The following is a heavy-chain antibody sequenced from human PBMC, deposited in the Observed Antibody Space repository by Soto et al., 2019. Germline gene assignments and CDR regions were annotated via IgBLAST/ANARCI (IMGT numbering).Heavy chain of an antibody. CDR1: GGSISSGDYY. Sequence: QVQLQESGPGLVKPSQTLSLTCTVSGGSISSGDYYWSWIRQPPGKGLEWIGYIYYSGSTYYNPSLKSRVTLSVDTSKNQFSLKLSSVTAADTAVYYCARDPRTAMVTLSYFDLWGRGTLVTVSS. CDR3: ARDPRTAMVTLSYFDL. V-gene: IGHV4-30-4*01. J-gene: IGHJ2*01. CDR2: IYYSGST. D-gene: IGHD5-18*01.